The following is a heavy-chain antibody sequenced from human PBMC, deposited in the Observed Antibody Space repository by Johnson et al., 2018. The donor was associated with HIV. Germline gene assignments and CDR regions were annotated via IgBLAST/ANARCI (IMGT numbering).Heavy chain of an antibody. CDR3: TRGEGGYFYDSSGYYHRPDDAFEI. Sequence: MQLVESGGGVVRPGGSLRLSCAASGFTFDDYGMSWVRHAPGKGLEWVSGIGTIDDTYYSDPLKGRFTLSRENAQIPLYLQMNSLRAEDTAVYFCTRGEGGYFYDSSGYYHRPDDAFEIWGQGTMVTVSS. CDR1: GFTFDDYG. CDR2: IGTIDDT. J-gene: IGHJ3*02. D-gene: IGHD3-22*01. V-gene: IGHV3-13*01.